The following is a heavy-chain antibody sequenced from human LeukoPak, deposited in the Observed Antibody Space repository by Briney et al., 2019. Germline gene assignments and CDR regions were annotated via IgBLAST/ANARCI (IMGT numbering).Heavy chain of an antibody. J-gene: IGHJ4*02. Sequence: PGGSLRLSCAASGFAFGAYTMNWVRPAPGKGVGWVSSISSTRSYMYYSDSVKGRFTISRDNAKNSLYLQMNSLRAEDTAVYYCARDRYYYDDSGSDYWGQGTLVTVSS. V-gene: IGHV3-21*06. CDR2: ISSTRSYM. CDR3: ARDRYYYDDSGSDY. D-gene: IGHD3-22*01. CDR1: GFAFGAYT.